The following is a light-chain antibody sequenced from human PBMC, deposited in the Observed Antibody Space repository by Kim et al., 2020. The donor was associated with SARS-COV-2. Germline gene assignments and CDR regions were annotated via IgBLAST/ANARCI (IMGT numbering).Light chain of an antibody. CDR2: DNN. CDR3: GTWDSSLSVWV. CDR1: SSNIENNY. Sequence: GQKVTITCSGSSSNIENNYVSWYQQLPGTAPKLLIYDNNKRPSGIPDRFSGSKSGTSATLGITGLQTGDEADYYCGTWDSSLSVWVFGGGTKLTVL. V-gene: IGLV1-51*01. J-gene: IGLJ3*02.